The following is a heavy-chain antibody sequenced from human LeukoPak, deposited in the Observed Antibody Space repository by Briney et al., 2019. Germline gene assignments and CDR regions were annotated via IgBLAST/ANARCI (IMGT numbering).Heavy chain of an antibody. CDR1: GYTFTGYY. CDR3: ARVRVMITFGGVVQGAFDI. J-gene: IGHJ3*02. CDR2: INPNSGGT. D-gene: IGHD3-16*01. V-gene: IGHV1-2*02. Sequence: VSVKVSCKASGYTFTGYYMHWVRQAPGQGLEWMGWINPNSGGTNYAQKFQGRVTMTRDTSISTAYMELSRLRSDDTAVYYCARVRVMITFGGVVQGAFDIWGQGTMVTVSS.